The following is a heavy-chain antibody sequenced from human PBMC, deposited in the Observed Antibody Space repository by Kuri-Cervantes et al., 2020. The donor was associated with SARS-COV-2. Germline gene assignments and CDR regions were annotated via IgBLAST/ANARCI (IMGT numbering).Heavy chain of an antibody. CDR1: GFTFSSYA. CDR3: ARGGSSGWSQLEY. V-gene: IGHV3-30*04. D-gene: IGHD6-19*01. CDR2: ISYDGSNK. Sequence: GESLKISCAASGFTFSSYAMYWVRQAPGKGLEWVAVISYDGSNKYYADSVKGRFTISRDNSKNTLYLQLNSLRAEDTAVYYCARGGSSGWSQLEYWGQGTLVTVSS. J-gene: IGHJ4*02.